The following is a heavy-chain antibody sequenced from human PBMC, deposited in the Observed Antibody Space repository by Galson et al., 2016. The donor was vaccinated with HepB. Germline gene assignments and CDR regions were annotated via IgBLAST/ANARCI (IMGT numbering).Heavy chain of an antibody. CDR1: GYTFTNYS. CDR3: ARVRIRWFDWLSQFDSNVFDI. J-gene: IGHJ3*02. Sequence: SVKVSCKASGYTFTNYSMNWVRQAPGQGLEWLGWININTENPTYSQSFQGRFVFSLDTSVSTAYLQLSSLGADDTAIYYCARVRIRWFDWLSQFDSNVFDIWGQGTMVTVSS. D-gene: IGHD3-9*01. V-gene: IGHV7-4-1*02. CDR2: ININTENP.